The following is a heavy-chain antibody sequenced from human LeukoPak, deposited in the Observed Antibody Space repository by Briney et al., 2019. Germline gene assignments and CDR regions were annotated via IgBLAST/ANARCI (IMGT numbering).Heavy chain of an antibody. CDR3: ARDHSSSYPAGWFDP. V-gene: IGHV3-7*01. D-gene: IGHD6-6*01. Sequence: GGSLRLSCAASGFTFSSYWMSWVRQAPGKGLEWVANIKQDESEKYYVDSVKGRFTISRDNAKSSLYLQMNSLRAEDTAVYYCARDHSSSYPAGWFDPWGQGTLVTVSS. J-gene: IGHJ5*02. CDR2: IKQDESEK. CDR1: GFTFSSYW.